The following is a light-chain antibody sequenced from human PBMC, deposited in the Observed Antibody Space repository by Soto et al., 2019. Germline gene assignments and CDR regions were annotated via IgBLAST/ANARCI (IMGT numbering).Light chain of an antibody. CDR2: DVS. CDR1: SSDVGGYNY. V-gene: IGLV2-14*01. CDR3: SSYTSSSTPYV. Sequence: QSSLTQPASVSGSPGQSITISCPGTSSDVGGYNYVSWYQQHPGKAPKLMIYDVSNRPSGVSNRFSGSKSGNTASLTISGLQAEDEADYYCSSYTSSSTPYVFGTGTKATVL. J-gene: IGLJ1*01.